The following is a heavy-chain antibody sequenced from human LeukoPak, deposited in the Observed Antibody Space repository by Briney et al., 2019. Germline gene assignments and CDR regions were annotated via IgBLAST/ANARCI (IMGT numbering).Heavy chain of an antibody. CDR3: ARDGVVYYDSSDYYYFQH. CDR1: GYTFTGYY. V-gene: IGHV1-2*02. J-gene: IGHJ1*01. D-gene: IGHD3-22*01. CDR2: INPNSGGT. Sequence: ASVTVSCKASGYTFTGYYMHWVRQAPGQGLEWMGWINPNSGGTNYAQKFQGRVTMTRDTSISTAYMELSRLRSDDTAVYYCARDGVVYYDSSDYYYFQHWGQGTLVTVSS.